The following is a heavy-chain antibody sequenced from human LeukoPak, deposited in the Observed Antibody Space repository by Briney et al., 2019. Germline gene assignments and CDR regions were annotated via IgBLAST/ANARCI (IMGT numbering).Heavy chain of an antibody. CDR1: GFTVSSYY. V-gene: IGHV3-11*04. D-gene: IGHD3-22*01. J-gene: IGHJ4*02. Sequence: PGGSLRLSCAASGFTVSSYYMSWVRQAPGKGLEWVSYIDRSAGSVYYADSVKGRFTISRDNAKNSLYLEMSSLRAEDTALYYCARDSYDSSGYYSFDHWGQGTLVTVSS. CDR3: ARDSYDSSGYYSFDH. CDR2: IDRSAGSV.